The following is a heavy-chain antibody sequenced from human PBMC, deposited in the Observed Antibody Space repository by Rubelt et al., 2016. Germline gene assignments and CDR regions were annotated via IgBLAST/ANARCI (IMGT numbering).Heavy chain of an antibody. Sequence: EVQLVESGGGLVKPGGSLRLSCAASGFTFSTAWMSWVRQAPGKGLEWVAYIGGSSSTIYYADSVKGRFTISRDNAKYVRYLRKNSLGAEDAAIYYGGWVDLDYSAYVDSWGQGTMVTVSS. CDR2: IGGSSSTI. CDR1: GFTFSTAW. D-gene: IGHD4/OR15-4a*01. V-gene: IGHV3-48*04. J-gene: IGHJ4*02. CDR3: GWVDLDYSAYVDS.